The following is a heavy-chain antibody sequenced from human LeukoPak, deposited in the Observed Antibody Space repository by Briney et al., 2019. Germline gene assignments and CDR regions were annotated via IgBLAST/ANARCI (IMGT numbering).Heavy chain of an antibody. J-gene: IGHJ4*02. CDR2: VKSKNDGGTT. CDR1: GFTFNNAW. D-gene: IGHD3-10*01. CDR3: TTYGSGNAHY. Sequence: GGSLRLSCAASGFTFNNAWMNWVRQAPGKGLEWVGRVKSKNDGGTTDYAAPVKGRFTISGDDSKDTLFLQMNSLTTEDTAVYYCTTYGSGNAHYWGQGTLVTVSS. V-gene: IGHV3-15*01.